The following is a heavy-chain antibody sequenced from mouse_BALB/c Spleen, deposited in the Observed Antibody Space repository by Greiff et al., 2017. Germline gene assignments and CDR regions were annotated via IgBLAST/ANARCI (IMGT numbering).Heavy chain of an antibody. CDR1: GYTFTSYT. D-gene: IGHD2-13*01. CDR2: INPSSGYT. V-gene: IGHV1S26*01. Sequence: QVQLQQPGSELVRPGASVKLSCKASGYTFTSYTMHWVKQRPGQGLEWIGYINPSSGYTNYNQKFKDKATLTADKSSSTAYMQLSSLTSEDSAVYYCARVGVQVNYFDYWGQGTTLTVSS. J-gene: IGHJ2*01. CDR3: ARVGVQVNYFDY.